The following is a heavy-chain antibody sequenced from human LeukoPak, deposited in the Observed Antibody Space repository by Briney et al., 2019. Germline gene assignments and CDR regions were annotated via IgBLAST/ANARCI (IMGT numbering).Heavy chain of an antibody. CDR1: GGSISSYY. D-gene: IGHD3-22*01. CDR3: ARKDSSGYADAFDI. Sequence: SETLSLTCTVSGGSISSYYWSWIRQPPGKGLEWIGYIYYSGGTNYNPSLKSRVTISVDTSKNQFSLKLSSVTAADTAVYYCARKDSSGYADAFDIWGQGTMVTVSS. CDR2: IYYSGGT. J-gene: IGHJ3*02. V-gene: IGHV4-59*01.